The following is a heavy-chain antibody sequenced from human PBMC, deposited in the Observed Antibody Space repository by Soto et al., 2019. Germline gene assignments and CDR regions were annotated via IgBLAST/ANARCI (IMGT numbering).Heavy chain of an antibody. CDR3: ARGRGSTGYLGREHYLDY. Sequence: EVQVVESGGGLVQPGGSLRLSCAASGFSVTNNYMNWVRQAPGKGLEWLSIIDIGGSTYYADSVKDRFTVSRDNSRNTLYLHMDSLRAEDTAVYYCARGRGSTGYLGREHYLDYWGQGALVTVSP. D-gene: IGHD2-2*01. V-gene: IGHV3-66*01. J-gene: IGHJ4*02. CDR2: IDIGGST. CDR1: GFSVTNNY.